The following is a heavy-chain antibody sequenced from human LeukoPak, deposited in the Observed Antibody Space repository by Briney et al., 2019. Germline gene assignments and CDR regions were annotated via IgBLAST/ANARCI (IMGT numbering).Heavy chain of an antibody. V-gene: IGHV3-7*01. D-gene: IGHD3-10*01. CDR3: ARVRADYYGSGSYQKYYYYMDV. Sequence: GGSLRLSCAASGFTFSSYWMSWVRQAPGKGLEWVANIKQDGSEKYYVDSVKGRFTISRVNAKNSLYLQMNSLRAEDTAVYYCARVRADYYGSGSYQKYYYYMDVWGKGTTVTVSS. J-gene: IGHJ6*03. CDR2: IKQDGSEK. CDR1: GFTFSSYW.